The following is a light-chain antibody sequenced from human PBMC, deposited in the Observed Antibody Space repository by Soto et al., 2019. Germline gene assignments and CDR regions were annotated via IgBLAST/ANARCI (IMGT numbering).Light chain of an antibody. CDR3: CSYAGSSVA. J-gene: IGLJ2*01. CDR2: EGS. Sequence: QSALNQPASVSGSPGQSITISCTGTSSDVGSYNLVSWYQQHPGKAPKLMIYEGSKRPSGVSNRFSGSKSGNTASLTISGVQAEDEAEYYCCSYAGSSVAFGGGTKVTVL. V-gene: IGLV2-23*01. CDR1: SSDVGSYNL.